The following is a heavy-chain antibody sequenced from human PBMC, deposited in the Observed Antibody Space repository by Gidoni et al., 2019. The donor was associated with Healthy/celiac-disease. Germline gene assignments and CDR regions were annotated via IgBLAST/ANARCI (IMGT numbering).Heavy chain of an antibody. D-gene: IGHD6-6*01. J-gene: IGHJ4*02. V-gene: IGHV2-26*01. CDR3: ARMGIAARPRGFDY. CDR1: GFSLSNARMG. Sequence: QLTLKESGPVLVKPTETLTLTCTVSGFSLSNARMGVSCLRQPPGKALEWLAHIFSNDEKSYSTSLKCRLTISKDTSKSQVVLTMTNMDPVDTATYYCARMGIAARPRGFDYWGQGTLVTVSS. CDR2: IFSNDEK.